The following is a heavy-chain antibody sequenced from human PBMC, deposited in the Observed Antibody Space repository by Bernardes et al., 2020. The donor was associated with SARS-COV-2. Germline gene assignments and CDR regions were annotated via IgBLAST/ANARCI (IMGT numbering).Heavy chain of an antibody. D-gene: IGHD3-10*01. Sequence: GGSLRLSCTVSGFTFSDHYMDWVRQAPGKGLEWLARIRNKANSYFTEYAASVKGRFTISRDDSYNSLYLQMNSLKTEDTAVYYCARGRSYYSSGRGGMDVWGQGTTVTVSS. V-gene: IGHV3-72*01. CDR1: GFTFSDHY. CDR2: IRNKANSYFT. CDR3: ARGRSYYSSGRGGMDV. J-gene: IGHJ6*02.